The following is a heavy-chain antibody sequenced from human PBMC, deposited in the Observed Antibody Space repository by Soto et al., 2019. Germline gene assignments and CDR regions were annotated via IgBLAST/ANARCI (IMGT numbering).Heavy chain of an antibody. V-gene: IGHV3-11*01. CDR3: ARLGGTYYESSGYYYYYYGMDV. Sequence: QVQLVESGGGLVKPGGSLRLSCAASGFTFSDYYMSWIRQAPGNGLEWVSYISSSGSTIYYADSVKGRFTISGDNAKSLRYLQMSSVRGNDAPVYYFARLGGTYYESSGYYYYYYGMDVWGQGPTGTGSS. CDR2: ISSSGSTI. J-gene: IGHJ6*02. D-gene: IGHD3-22*01. CDR1: GFTFSDYY.